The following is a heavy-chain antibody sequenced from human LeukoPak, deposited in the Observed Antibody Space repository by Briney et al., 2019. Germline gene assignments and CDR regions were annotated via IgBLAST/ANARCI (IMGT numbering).Heavy chain of an antibody. D-gene: IGHD6-13*01. Sequence: GGSLRLSCAASGFSFSSYAMSWVRQVPGKGLEWVSSISSSSYIYYADSVKGRFTISRDNAKNSLYLQMNSLRAEDTAVYYCAKGIAAAGPDYWGQGTLVTVSS. V-gene: IGHV3-21*01. CDR1: GFSFSSYA. J-gene: IGHJ4*02. CDR3: AKGIAAAGPDY. CDR2: ISSSSYI.